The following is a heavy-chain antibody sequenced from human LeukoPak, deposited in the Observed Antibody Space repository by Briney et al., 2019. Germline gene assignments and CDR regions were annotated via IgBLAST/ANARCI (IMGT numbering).Heavy chain of an antibody. J-gene: IGHJ6*03. CDR1: GYTFTGYY. CDR3: AREETYGSGSYYNHYYHMDV. CDR2: INPNSGGT. V-gene: IGHV1-2*02. D-gene: IGHD3-10*01. Sequence: ASVKVSCKASGYTFTGYYMHWVRQAPGQGLEWMGWINPNSGGTNYAQKFQGRVTMTRDTSISTAYMELSRLRSDDTAVYYCAREETYGSGSYYNHYYHMDVWGKGTTVTVSS.